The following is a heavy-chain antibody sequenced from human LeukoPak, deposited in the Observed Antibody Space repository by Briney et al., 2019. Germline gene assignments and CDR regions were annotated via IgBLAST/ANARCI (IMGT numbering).Heavy chain of an antibody. D-gene: IGHD6-13*01. J-gene: IGHJ4*02. V-gene: IGHV1-18*01. CDR1: GYTFTSYG. CDR3: ARVHLSSWYVGLRDY. Sequence: GASVKVSCKASGYTFTSYGISWVRQAPGQGLEWMGWISAYNGNTNYAQKLQGRVTMTTDTSTSTAYMELRSLRSDDTAVYYCARVHLSSWYVGLRDYWGQGTLVTVSS. CDR2: ISAYNGNT.